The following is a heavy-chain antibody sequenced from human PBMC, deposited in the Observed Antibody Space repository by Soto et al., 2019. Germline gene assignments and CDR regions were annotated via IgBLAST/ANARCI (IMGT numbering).Heavy chain of an antibody. CDR2: IKQDGIEK. J-gene: IGHJ4*02. V-gene: IGHV3-7*03. CDR1: GFTFSSYW. D-gene: IGHD6-19*01. CDR3: ARDGGIAVASYYFDY. Sequence: WGSLRLSCAASGFTFSSYWMIGVRQAPGKGLEWVANIKQDGIEKYYVDSVKGRFTISRDNAKNSLYLQMNRLRAEDTAVYYCARDGGIAVASYYFDYWGQGTLVTVSS.